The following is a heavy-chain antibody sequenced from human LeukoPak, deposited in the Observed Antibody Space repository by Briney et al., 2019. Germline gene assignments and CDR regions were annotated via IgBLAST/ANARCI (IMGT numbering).Heavy chain of an antibody. Sequence: GGSLRLSRAASGFTFRSYAMYWVRQAQDTGLEWVVVISYDESNKYYADSVKGRFTISRDNSKNPLYLQMNSLRAEDTAVYYCARAREAFDIWGQGTMVTVSS. J-gene: IGHJ3*02. CDR2: ISYDESNK. CDR3: ARAREAFDI. CDR1: GFTFRSYA. V-gene: IGHV3-30*04.